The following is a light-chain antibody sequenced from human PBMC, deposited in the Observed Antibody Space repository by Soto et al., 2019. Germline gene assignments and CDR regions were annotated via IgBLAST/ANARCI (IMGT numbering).Light chain of an antibody. CDR3: CAYAGTTTFVV. CDR1: NTDIGIYNL. J-gene: IGLJ2*01. CDR2: EVA. Sequence: QSALTQPASVSGSPGQSITISCTGTNTDIGIYNLVSWYQQHPGKVPKVIIYEVAKRPSGVSDRFSGSKSGNTASLTISGLQPEDEADYSCCAYAGTTTFVVFGGGTKLTVL. V-gene: IGLV2-23*02.